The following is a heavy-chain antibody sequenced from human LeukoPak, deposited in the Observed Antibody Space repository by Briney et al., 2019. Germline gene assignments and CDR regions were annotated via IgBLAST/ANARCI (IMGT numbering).Heavy chain of an antibody. CDR1: GFNVSSNY. CDR2: IYGADAA. J-gene: IGHJ4*02. CDR3: VTSTGQQFIPYDY. D-gene: IGHD6-13*01. V-gene: IGHV3-66*02. Sequence: GGSLRLSCAASGFNVSSNYMTWIRQAPGKGLEWVSLIYGADAAYYAESVRGRFMISRDNLKNTLFLEMNSLRVEDTAVYYCVTSTGQQFIPYDYWGQGTHVTVSS.